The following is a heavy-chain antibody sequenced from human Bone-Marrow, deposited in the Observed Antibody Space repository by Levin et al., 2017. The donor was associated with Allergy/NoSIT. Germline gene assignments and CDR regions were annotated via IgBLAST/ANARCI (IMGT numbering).Heavy chain of an antibody. Sequence: PGESLKISCAASVFTFDAYWMTWVRQAPGKGLEWVAKIKYDGSEKKYVDSVKGRFTIARDNAKNSLFLQMNSLRAEDTAVYYCARIYDSTGYYSGVGAFDIWGQGTTVTVSS. D-gene: IGHD3-22*01. CDR3: ARIYDSTGYYSGVGAFDI. CDR1: VFTFDAYW. V-gene: IGHV3-7*01. CDR2: IKYDGSEK. J-gene: IGHJ3*02.